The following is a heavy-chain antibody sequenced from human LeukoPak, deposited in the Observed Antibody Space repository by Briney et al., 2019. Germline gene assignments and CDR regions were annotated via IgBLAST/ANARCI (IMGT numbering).Heavy chain of an antibody. CDR2: INGDGSRT. J-gene: IGHJ4*02. Sequence: GGSLRLSCVAYGFTLSDYYMHWVRQAPGKGLVWVSHINGDGSRTGYADSVRVRFTVTRDNAENTLYLQTNSLRDEDTAVYYCARGKYNYACDGWGQGTLVTVSS. D-gene: IGHD3-10*01. CDR3: ARGKYNYACDG. V-gene: IGHV3-74*01. CDR1: GFTLSDYY.